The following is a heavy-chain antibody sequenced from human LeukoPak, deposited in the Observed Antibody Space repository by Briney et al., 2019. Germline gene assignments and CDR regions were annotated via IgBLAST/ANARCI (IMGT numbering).Heavy chain of an antibody. CDR2: ISSSGSTT. D-gene: IGHD6-13*01. CDR1: GFTFSSYE. J-gene: IGHJ6*02. V-gene: IGHV3-48*03. Sequence: GGSLRLSCAASGFTFSSYEMNWVRQAPGKGLEWVSYISSSGSTTYYADSVKGRFTISRDNAKNSLYLQMNSLRAEDTAVYYCARMGQLGPYYYYGMDVWGQGTTVTVSS. CDR3: ARMGQLGPYYYYGMDV.